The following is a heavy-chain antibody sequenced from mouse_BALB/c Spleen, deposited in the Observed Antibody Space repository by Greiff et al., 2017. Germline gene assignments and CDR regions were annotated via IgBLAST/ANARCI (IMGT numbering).Heavy chain of an antibody. V-gene: IGHV1-12*01. D-gene: IGHD2-1*01. J-gene: IGHJ4*01. CDR2: IYPGNGDT. CDR1: GYTFTSYN. CDR3: ARRGKDYAMDY. Sequence: QVQLQQPGAELVKPGASVKMSCKASGYTFTSYNMHWVKQTPGQGLEWIGAIYPGNGDTSYNQKFKGKATLTADKSSSTAYMQLSSLTSEDSAVYYCARRGKDYAMDYWGQGTSVTVSS.